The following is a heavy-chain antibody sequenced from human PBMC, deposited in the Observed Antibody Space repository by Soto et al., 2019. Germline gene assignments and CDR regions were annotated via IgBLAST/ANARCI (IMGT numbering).Heavy chain of an antibody. CDR1: GYTFSDYY. CDR2: INANSGGT. Sequence: QVQLVQSGAEVKEPGASVKVSCKASGYTFSDYYMHWVRQAPGQGLEWMGWINANSGGTTYAPKFQCRVTMTRDTSISTAYMELSRLRSDGTAIYFCARLQIEVAGTNWGQGTLVTVSS. J-gene: IGHJ4*02. CDR3: ARLQIEVAGTN. D-gene: IGHD6-19*01. V-gene: IGHV1-2*02.